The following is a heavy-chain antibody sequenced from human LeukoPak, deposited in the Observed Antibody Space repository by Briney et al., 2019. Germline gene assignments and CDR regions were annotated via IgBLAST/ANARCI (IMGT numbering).Heavy chain of an antibody. Sequence: GGSLRLSCAVSGFTFSDYAMGRVRQAPGKGLEWVSSISNTGDDIFYADSVRGRFTVSRDNSKNTLFLQMNSLRAEDTALYYCAKPRSRGVLRGQGFEFWGQGTLVTVSS. J-gene: IGHJ4*02. D-gene: IGHD3-10*01. V-gene: IGHV3-23*01. CDR3: AKPRSRGVLRGQGFEF. CDR1: GFTFSDYA. CDR2: ISNTGDDI.